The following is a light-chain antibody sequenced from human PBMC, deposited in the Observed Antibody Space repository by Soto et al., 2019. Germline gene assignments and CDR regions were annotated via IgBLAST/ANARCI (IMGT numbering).Light chain of an antibody. J-gene: IGLJ2*01. Sequence: QPVLTQPPSASGTPGQRVTISCSGSSSNIGSNTVNWYQQLPKTAPKLLIYSNNQRPSGVPDRFSGSKSGTSASLAISGLQSEDEADFYCAAWDDSLSGLVFGGGTKLTVL. CDR3: AAWDDSLSGLV. V-gene: IGLV1-44*01. CDR2: SNN. CDR1: SSNIGSNT.